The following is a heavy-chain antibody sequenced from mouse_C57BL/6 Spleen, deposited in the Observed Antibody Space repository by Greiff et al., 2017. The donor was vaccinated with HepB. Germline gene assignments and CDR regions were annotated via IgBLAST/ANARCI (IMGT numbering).Heavy chain of an antibody. CDR1: GFTFSSYA. CDR2: ISSGGDYI. J-gene: IGHJ4*01. V-gene: IGHV5-9-1*02. CDR3: TSYDYDVGKSYYYAMDY. D-gene: IGHD2-4*01. Sequence: EVQLQESGEGLVKPGGSLKLSCAASGFTFSSYAMSWVRQTPEKRLEWVAYISSGGDYIYYADTVKGRFTISRDNARNTLYLQMSSLKSEDTAMYYCTSYDYDVGKSYYYAMDYWGQGTSVTVSS.